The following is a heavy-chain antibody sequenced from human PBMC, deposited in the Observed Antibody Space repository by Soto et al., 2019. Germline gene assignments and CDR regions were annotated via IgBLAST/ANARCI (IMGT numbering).Heavy chain of an antibody. Sequence: EVQLVESGGGLVKPGGSLRLSCAASGFSFSDYSMNRVRQAPGKGLEWVSSISGSSSYIYYADSLKGRVTVSRDNAEKSLYLQMNSLRAEDTAVYYCARDGAYCSGTGCRDYYHYMDVWGKGTTVTVSS. CDR3: ARDGAYCSGTGCRDYYHYMDV. J-gene: IGHJ6*03. CDR1: GFSFSDYS. CDR2: ISGSSSYI. D-gene: IGHD2-2*01. V-gene: IGHV3-21*01.